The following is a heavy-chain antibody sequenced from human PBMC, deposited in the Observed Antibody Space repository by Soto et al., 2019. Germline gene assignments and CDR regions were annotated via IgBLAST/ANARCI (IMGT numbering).Heavy chain of an antibody. CDR2: ITGDGGDT. J-gene: IGHJ4*02. CDR3: AKGSSSSRPYYFDY. D-gene: IGHD2-2*01. CDR1: GFTFSSYA. Sequence: EVQFLQSGGSLVQPAGSLRLSCAASGFTFSSYAMSWVRQAPGRGLEWVSAITGDGGDTYHADSVKGRFTISRDNSKNTLSLQMTSLRAEDTAVYFCAKGSSSSRPYYFDYWGQGSLVTVSS. V-gene: IGHV3-23*01.